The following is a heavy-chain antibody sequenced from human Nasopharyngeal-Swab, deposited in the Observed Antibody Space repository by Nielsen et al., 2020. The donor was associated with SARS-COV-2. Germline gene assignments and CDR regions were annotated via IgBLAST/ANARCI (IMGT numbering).Heavy chain of an antibody. D-gene: IGHD6-13*01. Sequence: ASVKVSCKASGYTFTSYGISWVRQAPGQGLEWMGWMSAYNGNTNYAQKLQGRVTMTTDTSTSTAYMELRSLGSDDTAVYYCSRDVGNVAAAGSFDYWGQGNLVTVSS. CDR3: SRDVGNVAAAGSFDY. J-gene: IGHJ4*02. CDR1: GYTFTSYG. CDR2: MSAYNGNT. V-gene: IGHV1-18*01.